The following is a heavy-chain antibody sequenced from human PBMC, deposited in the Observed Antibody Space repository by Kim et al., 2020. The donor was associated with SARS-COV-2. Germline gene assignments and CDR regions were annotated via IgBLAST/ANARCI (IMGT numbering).Heavy chain of an antibody. J-gene: IGHJ4*02. V-gene: IGHV1-3*01. D-gene: IGHD5-18*01. CDR2: INAGNGNI. CDR1: GYTFSYYA. CDR3: ARGWLWAFDY. Sequence: ASVKVSCKASGYTFSYYALHWMRQAPGQRLEWMGWINAGNGNIKYSEKFQDRLTITGDTSTSTAYMELTSLKSHDTAVYFCARGWLWAFDYWGQGTQVTVAS.